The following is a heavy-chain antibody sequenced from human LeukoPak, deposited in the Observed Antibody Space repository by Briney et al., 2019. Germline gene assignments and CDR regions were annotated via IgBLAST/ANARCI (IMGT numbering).Heavy chain of an antibody. CDR3: TKKGYAGSGTYSYYFDY. CDR2: ITNSGTTI. J-gene: IGHJ4*02. D-gene: IGHD3-10*01. CDR1: GFTFTDFY. Sequence: GGSLRLSCAASGFTFTDFYMSWIRQAPGKGLEWVSYITNSGTTIYYADSVKGRFTISRDNSKDTLYLQMNSLRAEDTALYYCTKKGYAGSGTYSYYFDYWGQGTLVTVSS. V-gene: IGHV3-11*01.